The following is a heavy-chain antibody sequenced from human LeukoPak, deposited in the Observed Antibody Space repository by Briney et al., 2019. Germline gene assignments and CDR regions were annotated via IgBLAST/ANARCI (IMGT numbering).Heavy chain of an antibody. J-gene: IGHJ6*02. V-gene: IGHV3-30*18. D-gene: IGHD3-22*01. CDR1: GFTFSSYG. Sequence: GRSLRLSCAPSGFTFSSYGMYWVRQAPGKGLEWVAVISYDGSNKYYADSVKGRFTISRDNSKNTLYLQMNSLRAEDTAVYYCAKDTYYYDSSGYGMDVWGQGTTVTVSS. CDR3: AKDTYYYDSSGYGMDV. CDR2: ISYDGSNK.